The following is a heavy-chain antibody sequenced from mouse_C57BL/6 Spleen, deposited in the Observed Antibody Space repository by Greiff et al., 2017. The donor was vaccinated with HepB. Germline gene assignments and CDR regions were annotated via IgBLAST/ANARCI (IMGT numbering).Heavy chain of an antibody. J-gene: IGHJ4*01. V-gene: IGHV1-85*01. CDR2: IYPRDGST. CDR3: AKLTMDY. Sequence: QVQLKQSGPELVKPGASVKLSCKASGYTFTSYDINWVKQRPGQGLEWIGWIYPRDGSTKYNEKFKGKATLTVDTASSTAYMELHSLTSEDSAVYFCAKLTMDYWGQGTSVTVSS. CDR1: GYTFTSYD. D-gene: IGHD1-1*01.